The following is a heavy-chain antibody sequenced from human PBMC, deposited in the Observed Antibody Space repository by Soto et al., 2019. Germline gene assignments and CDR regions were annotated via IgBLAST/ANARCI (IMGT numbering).Heavy chain of an antibody. CDR2: VSANGQGI. Sequence: XESLRLSGAASGFTFSSSAISWVRQAPGKGLEWVSAVSANGQGIYYADSVRGRFTISRDNSKNTVFLHMDSLSAEDTAVYSCAKDRHYPRDYFHYWGQGTLVTVSS. CDR3: AKDRHYPRDYFHY. J-gene: IGHJ4*02. D-gene: IGHD3-10*01. V-gene: IGHV3-23*01. CDR1: GFTFSSSA.